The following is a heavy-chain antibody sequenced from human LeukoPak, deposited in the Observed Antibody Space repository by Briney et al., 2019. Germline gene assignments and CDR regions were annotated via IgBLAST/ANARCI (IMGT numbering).Heavy chain of an antibody. CDR3: AKVNDFWSGYYYFDY. CDR1: GFTFSSSA. V-gene: IGHV3-23*01. CDR2: ISNNGGYT. Sequence: GSLRLSCAASGFTFSSSAMSWVRQAPGKGLEWVSAISNNGGYTYYADSVQGRFTISRDNSKNTLYLQMNSLRAEDTAVYYCAKVNDFWSGYYYFDYWGQGILVTVSS. J-gene: IGHJ4*02. D-gene: IGHD3-3*01.